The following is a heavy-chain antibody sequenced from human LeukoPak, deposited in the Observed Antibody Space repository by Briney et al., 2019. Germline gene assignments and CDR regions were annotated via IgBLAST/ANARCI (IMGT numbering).Heavy chain of an antibody. V-gene: IGHV5-51*01. J-gene: IGHJ4*02. D-gene: IGHD5-18*01. CDR3: VRGTALVMGDY. CDR2: IYPGDSNT. Sequence: GESLKISCTASGYSFVSHYIAWVRQMPGKGLEWMGIIYPGDSNTRYSPSFQGQVTMSAGRSISTAYLQWSSLKASDTAIYYCVRGTALVMGDYWGQGALVTVSS. CDR1: GYSFVSHY.